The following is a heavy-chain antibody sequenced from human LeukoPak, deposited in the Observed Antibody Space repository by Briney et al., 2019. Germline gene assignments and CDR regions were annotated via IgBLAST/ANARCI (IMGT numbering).Heavy chain of an antibody. Sequence: QPGGSLRLSCAASGFTVSSNYMSWVRHAPGKGLEWVSIFHRGDTTYYTDSVKGRFTISRDNSKNTLYLQMNSLRAEDTAVYYCARYFGSSGRTPGGIDIWGQGTMVTVSS. D-gene: IGHD3-22*01. V-gene: IGHV3-53*01. CDR2: FHRGDTT. J-gene: IGHJ3*02. CDR1: GFTVSSNY. CDR3: ARYFGSSGRTPGGIDI.